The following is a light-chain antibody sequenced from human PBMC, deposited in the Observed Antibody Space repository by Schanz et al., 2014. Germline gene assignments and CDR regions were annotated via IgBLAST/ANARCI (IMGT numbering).Light chain of an antibody. CDR1: SSDVGGYNY. CDR2: DVS. V-gene: IGLV2-14*01. J-gene: IGLJ3*02. CDR3: SSYTSSSTRV. Sequence: QSALTQPASVSGSPGQSITISCTGTSSDVGGYNYVSWYQQHPGKAPKLMIYDVSNRPSGVSNRFSGSKSGNTASLTSSGLQAEDEADYSCSSYTSSSTRVFGGGTKLPVL.